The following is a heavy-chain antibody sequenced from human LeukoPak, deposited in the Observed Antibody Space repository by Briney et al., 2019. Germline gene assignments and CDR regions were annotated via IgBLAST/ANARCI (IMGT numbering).Heavy chain of an antibody. J-gene: IGHJ6*03. Sequence: PGGSLRLSCAASGFTFSSYAMNWVRQAPGKGLEWISSISGSGDNTYYADSVKGRFTISRDNSKNTLYLQMNSLRTEDTAVYYCARGLFLEWSDYVDVWGKGTTVTVSS. V-gene: IGHV3-23*01. CDR2: ISGSGDNT. CDR3: ARGLFLEWSDYVDV. CDR1: GFTFSSYA. D-gene: IGHD3-3*01.